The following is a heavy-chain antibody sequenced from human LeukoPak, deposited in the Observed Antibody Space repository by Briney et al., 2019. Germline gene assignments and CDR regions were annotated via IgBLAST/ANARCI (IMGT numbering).Heavy chain of an antibody. CDR1: GYTFTSYY. CDR3: ASPGEKDYYFDY. CDR2: INPSGGST. V-gene: IGHV1-46*01. Sequence: GASVKVSCKASGYTFTSYYMHWVRQAPGQGLEWMGIINPSGGSTSYAQKFQGRVTMTRDTSTSTVYMELSSLRSEDTAVYYCASPGEKDYYFDYWGQGPLVTVSS. D-gene: IGHD3-16*01. J-gene: IGHJ4*02.